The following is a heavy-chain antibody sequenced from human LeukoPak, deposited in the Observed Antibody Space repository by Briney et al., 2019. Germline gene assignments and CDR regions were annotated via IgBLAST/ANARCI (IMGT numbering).Heavy chain of an antibody. V-gene: IGHV3-23*01. Sequence: GGSLRLSCAASGFTFSSYAMSWVRQAPGKGLEWVSAISGSGGSTYYANSVKGRFTISRDNSKNTLYLQMNSLRAEDTAVYYCAKLHDYGDYYFDYWGQGTLVTVSS. CDR2: ISGSGGST. J-gene: IGHJ4*02. CDR1: GFTFSSYA. D-gene: IGHD4-17*01. CDR3: AKLHDYGDYYFDY.